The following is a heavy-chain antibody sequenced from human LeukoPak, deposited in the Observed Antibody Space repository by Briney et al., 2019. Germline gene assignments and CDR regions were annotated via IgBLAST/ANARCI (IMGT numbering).Heavy chain of an antibody. CDR2: IYSGGST. CDR1: GFTVSNNY. Sequence: GGSLRLSCAASGFTVSNNYMSWVRQAPGKGLEWVALIYSGGSTYYADCVKGRFTISRDNSKNTLYLQMSSLRAEDTAVYYCAGFSHKGVWGQGTTVTVSS. V-gene: IGHV3-66*01. CDR3: AGFSHKGV. J-gene: IGHJ6*02.